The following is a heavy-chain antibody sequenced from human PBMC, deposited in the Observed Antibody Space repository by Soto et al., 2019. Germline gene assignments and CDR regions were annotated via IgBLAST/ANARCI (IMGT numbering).Heavy chain of an antibody. CDR2: ISGSGGST. V-gene: IGHV3-23*01. CDR3: AKDLIEVSRWFDTRYYYSYYSMDV. CDR1: GFTFSSYA. J-gene: IGHJ6*02. D-gene: IGHD6-13*01. Sequence: EVQLLESGGGLVQPGGSLRLSCAASGFTFSSYAMSWVRQAPGKGLEWVSAISGSGGSTYYADSVKGRFTISRDNSKNTLYLLMNSLRGEDTAVYYCAKDLIEVSRWFDTRYYYSYYSMDVWGQGTTVTVSS.